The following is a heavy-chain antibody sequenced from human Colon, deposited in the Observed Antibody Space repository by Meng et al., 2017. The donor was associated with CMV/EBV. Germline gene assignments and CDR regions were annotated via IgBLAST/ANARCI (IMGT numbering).Heavy chain of an antibody. V-gene: IGHV4-38-2*02. D-gene: IGHD1-1*01. CDR1: GNSISRGYY. CDR2: IFHSGVT. J-gene: IGHJ5*02. CDR3: ARITTVPYWFDP. Sequence: GSLRLSWSVSGNSISRGYYWGWIRQPPGKGPEWIGSIFHSGVTYYNPSLKSRVTISVDTSKNQFSLKLSSVSAADTAVYYCARITTVPYWFDPWGQGILVTVSS.